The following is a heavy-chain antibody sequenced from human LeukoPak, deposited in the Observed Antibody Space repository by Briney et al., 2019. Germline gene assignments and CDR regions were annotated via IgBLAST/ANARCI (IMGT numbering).Heavy chain of an antibody. CDR3: ARRSRHSSSDWYIWFDP. CDR1: GGSFSGYY. D-gene: IGHD6-19*01. V-gene: IGHV4-34*01. Sequence: SETLSLTCAVYGGSFSGYYWSWIRQPPGKGLEWIGEINHSGSTNYNPSLKSRVTISVDTSKNQISLKLSSVTAADTAVYYCARRSRHSSSDWYIWFDPWGQGILVTVSS. J-gene: IGHJ5*02. CDR2: INHSGST.